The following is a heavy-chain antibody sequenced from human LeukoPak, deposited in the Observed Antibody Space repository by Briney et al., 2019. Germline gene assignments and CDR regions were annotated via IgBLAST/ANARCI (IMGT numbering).Heavy chain of an antibody. Sequence: PGGSLRLSCAASGFTFSSYEMNWVRQAPGKGLEWVSYINSSGSTIYYADSVKGRFTISRDNAKNSLYLQMNSLRAEDTAVYYCARVVGKYYYYYYMDVWGKGTTVTVSS. CDR3: ARVVGKYYYYYYMDV. D-gene: IGHD1-26*01. V-gene: IGHV3-48*03. J-gene: IGHJ6*03. CDR1: GFTFSSYE. CDR2: INSSGSTI.